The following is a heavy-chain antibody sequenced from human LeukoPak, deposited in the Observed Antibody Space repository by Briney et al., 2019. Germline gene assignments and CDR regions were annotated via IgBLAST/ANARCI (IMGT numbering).Heavy chain of an antibody. CDR3: ATDTAYGALDY. D-gene: IGHD4-17*01. V-gene: IGHV3-7*01. CDR1: GFTFSSDY. CDR2: IKPDGSEK. Sequence: GGSLRLSCAASGFTFSSDYVASGRQAPGKGLGWLAIIKPDGSEKSYSDPAKGRLSTSSDNAKNSLYLQMNSLRADDTAVYYCATDTAYGALDYWGQGALITVSS. J-gene: IGHJ4*02.